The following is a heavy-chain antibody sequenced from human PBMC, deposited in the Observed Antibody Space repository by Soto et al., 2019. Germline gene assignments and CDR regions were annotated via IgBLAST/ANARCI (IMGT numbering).Heavy chain of an antibody. CDR2: ISWDGGST. D-gene: IGHD6-13*01. CDR3: ANSSSWYPRFAFDI. CDR1: GFTFDDYT. J-gene: IGHJ3*02. Sequence: XGSLRLSCAASGFTFDDYTMHWVRQAPGKGLEWVSLISWDGGSTYYADSVKGRFTISRDNSKNSLYLQMNSLRTEDTALYYCANSSSWYPRFAFDIWGQGTMVTVSS. V-gene: IGHV3-43*01.